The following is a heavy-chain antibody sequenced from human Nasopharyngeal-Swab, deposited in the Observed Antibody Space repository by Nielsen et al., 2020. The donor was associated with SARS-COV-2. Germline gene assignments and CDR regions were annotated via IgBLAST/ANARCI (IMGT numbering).Heavy chain of an antibody. CDR1: GFTFSSYS. CDR3: ARDQYSYGAYQIDY. J-gene: IGHJ4*02. D-gene: IGHD5-18*01. CDR2: ISSSSSTI. Sequence: GGSLRLSCAASGFTFSSYSMNWVRQAPGKGLEGVSYISSSSSTIYYADSVKGRFTISRDNAKNSLYLQMNSLRAEDTAVYYCARDQYSYGAYQIDYWGQGTLVTVSS. V-gene: IGHV3-48*01.